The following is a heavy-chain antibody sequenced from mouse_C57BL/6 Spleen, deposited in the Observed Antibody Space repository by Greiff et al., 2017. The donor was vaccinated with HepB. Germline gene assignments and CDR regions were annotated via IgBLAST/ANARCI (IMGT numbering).Heavy chain of an antibody. Sequence: DVKLVESGGDLVKPGGSLKLSCAASGFTFSSYGMSWVRQTPDKRLEWVATISSGGSYTYYPDSVKGRFTSSRDNAKNTLYLQMSSLKSEDTAMYYCARHEDAMDYWGQGTSVTVSS. CDR2: ISSGGSYT. V-gene: IGHV5-6*02. CDR3: ARHEDAMDY. CDR1: GFTFSSYG. J-gene: IGHJ4*01.